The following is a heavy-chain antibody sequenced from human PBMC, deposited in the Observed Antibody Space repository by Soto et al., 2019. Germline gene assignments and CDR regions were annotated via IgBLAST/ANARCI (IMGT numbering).Heavy chain of an antibody. CDR1: AGSITTSY. CDR3: ASSGIVGREVNTWFDP. D-gene: IGHD3-22*01. Sequence: PSETLSLTCTVSAGSITTSYWSWIRQPLGKALEWIGYISYRGSTNYNPSLKSRLTISIDTSKSQISLKLTSMITADTAVYYCASSGIVGREVNTWFDPWGQGTLVTVSS. V-gene: IGHV4-59*01. J-gene: IGHJ5*02. CDR2: ISYRGST.